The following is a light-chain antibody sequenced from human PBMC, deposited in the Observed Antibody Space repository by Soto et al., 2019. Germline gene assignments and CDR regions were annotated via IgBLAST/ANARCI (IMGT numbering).Light chain of an antibody. J-gene: IGKJ2*01. CDR3: QHYNDYSYT. CDR2: QAS. Sequence: DIQMTQSPSTLSASVGDRVAITCRASQSVSGWLAWYQQKPGKVPKLLIYQASTLEDGVPSRFSGSGSGTEFTLTISSLQPDDFATYYCQHYNDYSYTFGPGTNLEIK. CDR1: QSVSGW. V-gene: IGKV1-5*03.